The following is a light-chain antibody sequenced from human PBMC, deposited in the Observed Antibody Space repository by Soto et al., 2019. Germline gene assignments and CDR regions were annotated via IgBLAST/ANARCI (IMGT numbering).Light chain of an antibody. CDR3: QQYGSSPRT. J-gene: IGKJ1*01. CDR2: GSS. CDR1: QSVSSSY. Sequence: EIVLTQSPGTLSLSPGERATLSCRASQSVSSSYLAWYQQKPGQAPRILIYGSSSRATGIPDEFSGSGCGTDFALIISRLEPEAFAVYYCQQYGSSPRTFGQGTKVEIK. V-gene: IGKV3-20*01.